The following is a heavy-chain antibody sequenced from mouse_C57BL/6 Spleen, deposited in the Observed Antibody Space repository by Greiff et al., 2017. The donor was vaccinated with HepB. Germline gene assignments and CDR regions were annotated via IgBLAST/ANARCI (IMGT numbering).Heavy chain of an antibody. D-gene: IGHD2-4*01. CDR1: GYTFTSYW. CDR3: ARIYYDYLDY. V-gene: IGHV1-64*01. Sequence: QVQLKQPGAELVKPGASVKLSCTASGYTFTSYWMHWVQQRPGQGLEWIGLIHPNSCSTNYNEKFKSKATMTVDKSSSTTYMQLSNLTSEDSSVCYYARIYYDYLDYWGQGTTLTVSS. CDR2: IHPNSCST. J-gene: IGHJ2*01.